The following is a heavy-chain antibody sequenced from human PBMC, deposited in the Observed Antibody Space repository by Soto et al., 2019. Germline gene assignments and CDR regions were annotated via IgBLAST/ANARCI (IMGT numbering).Heavy chain of an antibody. CDR2: ISAYNGNT. Sequence: QVQLVQSGAEVKKPGASVKVSCKASGYTFTSYGISWVRQAPGQGLEWMGRISAYNGNTNYAQQLQGRVTMTTDTSTSTAYMELRSLRSDDTAVYYCARDLGRIAVAGSGWFDPWGQGTLVTVSS. J-gene: IGHJ5*02. CDR3: ARDLGRIAVAGSGWFDP. V-gene: IGHV1-18*01. CDR1: GYTFTSYG. D-gene: IGHD6-19*01.